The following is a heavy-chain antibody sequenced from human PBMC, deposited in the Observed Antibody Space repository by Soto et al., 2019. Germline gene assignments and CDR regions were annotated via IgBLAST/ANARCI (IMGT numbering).Heavy chain of an antibody. J-gene: IGHJ6*02. Sequence: SETLSLTCTVSGGSISSYYWSWIRQPPGKGLEWIGYIYYSGSTNYNPSLKSRVTISVDTSKNQFSLKLSSVTAADTAVYYCARDIREVSSSWYDHYYYGMDVWGQGTTVTVSS. V-gene: IGHV4-59*01. D-gene: IGHD6-13*01. CDR3: ARDIREVSSSWYDHYYYGMDV. CDR2: IYYSGST. CDR1: GGSISSYY.